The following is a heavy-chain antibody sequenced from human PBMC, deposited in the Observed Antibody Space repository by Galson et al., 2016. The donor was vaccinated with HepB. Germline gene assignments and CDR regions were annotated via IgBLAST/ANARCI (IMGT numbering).Heavy chain of an antibody. D-gene: IGHD3-3*01. CDR3: ARHSITIFGMVTYAFYI. V-gene: IGHV5-10-1*01. Sequence: QSGAEVKKPGESLRISCKGSGYTFSNYWISWVRQMPGKGLEWMGRIDPRDSYINSSPSLQGHVTISVDKSISTAYLQWSSLKATDTAMYYCARHSITIFGMVTYAFYIWGQGTMLTVSS. CDR2: IDPRDSYI. J-gene: IGHJ3*02. CDR1: GYTFSNYW.